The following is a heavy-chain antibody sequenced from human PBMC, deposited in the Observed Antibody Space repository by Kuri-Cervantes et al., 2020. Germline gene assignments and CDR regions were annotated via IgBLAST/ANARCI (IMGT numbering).Heavy chain of an antibody. CDR3: ARVDTAMVLVY. D-gene: IGHD5-18*01. Sequence: GGSLRLSCKGSGYSFTSYWIGWVRQMPGKGLEWMGIIYPDDSDTRYSPSFQGQVTISADKSISTAYLQWSSLKASDTAMYYCARVDTAMVLVYWGQGTLVTVSS. CDR2: IYPDDSDT. J-gene: IGHJ4*02. CDR1: GYSFTSYW. V-gene: IGHV5-51*01.